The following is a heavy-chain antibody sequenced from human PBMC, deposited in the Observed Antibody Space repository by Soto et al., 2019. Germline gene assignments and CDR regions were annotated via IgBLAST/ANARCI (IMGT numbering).Heavy chain of an antibody. J-gene: IGHJ4*02. CDR3: ARESVSGTYRFDS. Sequence: QVQLQESGPGLVRPSETLSVTCTVSGDSLSTYYWSWIRQPAGERLEWIGRIHDTGRTNYNPSLKSRVTMSVDTSKNQFSLRVNSVTAADTAVYYCARESVSGTYRFDSWGQGTLVTVSS. CDR1: GDSLSTYY. CDR2: IHDTGRT. D-gene: IGHD3-16*02. V-gene: IGHV4-4*07.